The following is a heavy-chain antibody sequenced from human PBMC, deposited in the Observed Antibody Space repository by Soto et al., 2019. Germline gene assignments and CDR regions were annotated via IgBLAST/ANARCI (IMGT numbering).Heavy chain of an antibody. CDR3: ARGGRLRHFDY. J-gene: IGHJ4*02. V-gene: IGHV3-30*04. Sequence: QVQVVESGGGVXXXXXXXRLSCAASGFTFSSYAMHWVRQAPGKGLEWVAIISYDGSDKYYADSVKGRFTISRDNSKNTLYLQMNSLRTEDTAVYYCARGGRLRHFDYWGQGTLVTVSS. CDR1: GFTFSSYA. CDR2: ISYDGSDK. D-gene: IGHD5-12*01.